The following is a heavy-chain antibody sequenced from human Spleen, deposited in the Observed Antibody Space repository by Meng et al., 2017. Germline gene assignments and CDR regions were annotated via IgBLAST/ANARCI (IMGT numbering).Heavy chain of an antibody. V-gene: IGHV3-7*03. CDR2: IKQDGSQR. CDR3: ATDRGYSYY. J-gene: IGHJ4*02. CDR1: GFTISNTW. D-gene: IGHD5-18*01. Sequence: GESLKISCAASGFTISNTWMTWVRQAPGKGLEWVANIKQDGSQRYYVDSVKGRFTISRDNAKNSLYLQMNSLRAEDTAVYYCATDRGYSYYWGQGTLVTVSS.